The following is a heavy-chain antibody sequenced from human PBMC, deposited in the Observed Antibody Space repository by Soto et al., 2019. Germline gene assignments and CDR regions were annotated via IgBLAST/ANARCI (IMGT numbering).Heavy chain of an antibody. V-gene: IGHV4-61*01. D-gene: IGHD3-22*01. CDR3: ARDRGFRHYFAS. Sequence: SETLSLTCTVSGGSVSGGSYYWSWIRQPPGKGLEWIGYIFYTGSSNYNLSLKSRATISVDTSQNQFSLKLSSVTAADTAVYYCARDRGFRHYFASWAREPWSPSPQ. CDR2: IFYTGSS. J-gene: IGHJ4*02. CDR1: GGSVSGGSYY.